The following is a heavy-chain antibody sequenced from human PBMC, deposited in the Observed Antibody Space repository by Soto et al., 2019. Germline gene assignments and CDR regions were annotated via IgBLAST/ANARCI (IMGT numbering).Heavy chain of an antibody. CDR1: GGSISSYY. V-gene: IGHV4-59*01. J-gene: IGHJ4*02. CDR2: IYYSGST. CDR3: ARGPYYDFWSGYYD. D-gene: IGHD3-3*01. Sequence: SETLSLTCTVSGGSISSYYWSWIRQPPGKGLEWIGYIYYSGSTNYNPSLKSRVTISVDTSKNQFSLKLSSVTAADTAVYYCARGPYYDFWSGYYDWGQGTLVTVS.